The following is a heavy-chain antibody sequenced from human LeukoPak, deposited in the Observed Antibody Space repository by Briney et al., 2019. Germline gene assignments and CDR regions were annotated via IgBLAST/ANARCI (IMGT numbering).Heavy chain of an antibody. CDR1: GFTFSSYW. D-gene: IGHD3-22*01. J-gene: IGHJ4*02. CDR2: IKQDGSEK. CDR3: ARDLFDYYDSSFYYFDY. V-gene: IGHV3-7*01. Sequence: GGSLRLSCAAPGFTFSSYWMSWVRQAPGKGLKWVANIKQDGSEKYYVDSVKGRFTISRDNAKNSLYLQMNSLRAEDTAVYYCARDLFDYYDSSFYYFDYWGQGTLVTVSS.